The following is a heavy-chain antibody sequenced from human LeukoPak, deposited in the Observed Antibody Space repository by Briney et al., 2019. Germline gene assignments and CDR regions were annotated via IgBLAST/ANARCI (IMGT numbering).Heavy chain of an antibody. CDR3: TKDIYGVVSSSCGMDV. CDR1: GFTFSSYW. D-gene: IGHD3-3*01. J-gene: IGHJ6*04. V-gene: IGHV3-43*02. CDR2: ISTSGDST. Sequence: GGSLRLSCAASGFTFSSYWLHWVRQAPGKGLEWVSLISTSGDSTTYADSVKGRFTISRDNSKNSLYLQMNSLRTEDTALYYCTKDIYGVVSSSCGMDVWGKGTTVTVS.